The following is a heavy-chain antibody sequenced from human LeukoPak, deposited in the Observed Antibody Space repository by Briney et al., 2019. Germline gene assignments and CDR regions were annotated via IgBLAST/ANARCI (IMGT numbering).Heavy chain of an antibody. CDR3: ARDYDSSGYPHFDY. V-gene: IGHV3-66*01. D-gene: IGHD3-22*01. CDR1: GFTVSSNY. J-gene: IGHJ4*02. CDR2: IYSGGST. Sequence: GSLRLSCAASGFTVSSNYMSWVRQAPGKGLEWVSVIYSGGSTYYADSVKGRFTISRDNSKNTLYLQMNSLRAEDTAVYYCARDYDSSGYPHFDYWGQGTLVTVSS.